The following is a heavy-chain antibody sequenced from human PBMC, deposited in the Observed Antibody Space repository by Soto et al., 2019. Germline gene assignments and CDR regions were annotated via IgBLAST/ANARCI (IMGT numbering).Heavy chain of an antibody. D-gene: IGHD3-22*01. J-gene: IGHJ4*02. CDR3: ARVKEGGYREFDY. CDR2: ISSSSSYT. V-gene: IGHV3-11*06. CDR1: GFIFRDYY. Sequence: GGSPNLPFPAPGFIFRDYYMSWIRRAPGKGLEWVTYISSSSSYTNNTDSVKGRFTISRDNAKNSLYLQMNSLGAEDTGVYYCARVKEGGYREFDYWGQGTLVTVSS.